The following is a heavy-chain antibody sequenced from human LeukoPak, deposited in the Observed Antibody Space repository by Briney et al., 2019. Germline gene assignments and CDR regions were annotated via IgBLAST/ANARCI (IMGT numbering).Heavy chain of an antibody. D-gene: IGHD6-13*01. CDR2: IYHSGST. V-gene: IGHV4-38-2*02. J-gene: IGHJ4*02. Sequence: PSETLSLTCTVSGYSISSGYYWGWIRQPPGKGLQWIGSIYHSGSTYYNPSLKSRVTISVDTSKNQFSLKLTSVTAADTAVYYCARIASSWYAGYWGQGTLVTVSS. CDR1: GYSISSGYY. CDR3: ARIASSWYAGY.